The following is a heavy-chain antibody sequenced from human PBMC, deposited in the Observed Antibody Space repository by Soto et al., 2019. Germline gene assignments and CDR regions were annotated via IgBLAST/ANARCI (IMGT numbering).Heavy chain of an antibody. CDR1: GGSISNYY. J-gene: IGHJ4*02. Sequence: QVQLQESGPGLVKPSETLSLTCTVSGGSISNYYWSWIRQPPGKGLEWIGYIYYSGSTRYNPSLKSRVTISVDTSKNQFSLKLSSVTAXXXXXXXXXXXXXXXAAGTVFDYWGQGTLVTVSS. CDR3: XXXXXXXAAGTVFDY. D-gene: IGHD6-13*01. V-gene: IGHV4-59*01. CDR2: IYYSGST.